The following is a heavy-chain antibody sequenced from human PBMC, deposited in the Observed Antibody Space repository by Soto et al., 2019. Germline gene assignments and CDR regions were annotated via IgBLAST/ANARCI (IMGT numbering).Heavy chain of an antibody. J-gene: IGHJ5*02. CDR1: GFTFSSYA. V-gene: IGHV3-23*01. Sequence: GSLRLSCAASGFTFSSYAMSWVRQAPGKGLEWVSAISGSGGSTYYADSVKGRFTISRDNSKNTLYLQMNSLRAEDTAVYYCAKEATGYSSSWYGVCWFDPWGQGTLVTVSS. CDR3: AKEATGYSSSWYGVCWFDP. D-gene: IGHD6-13*01. CDR2: ISGSGGST.